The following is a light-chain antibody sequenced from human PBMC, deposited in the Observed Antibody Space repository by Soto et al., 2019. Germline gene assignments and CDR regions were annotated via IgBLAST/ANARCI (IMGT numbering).Light chain of an antibody. J-gene: IGKJ2*01. CDR3: QQLNSYPQPT. CDR1: QGISSY. Sequence: DIQLTQSPSFLSASVGDRVTITCRASQGISSYLAWYQQKPGKAPKLLIYAASTLQSGVPSRFSGSGSGTEFTLPISSLQPEDFATYYCQQLNSYPQPTFGQGTKLEIK. CDR2: AAS. V-gene: IGKV1-9*01.